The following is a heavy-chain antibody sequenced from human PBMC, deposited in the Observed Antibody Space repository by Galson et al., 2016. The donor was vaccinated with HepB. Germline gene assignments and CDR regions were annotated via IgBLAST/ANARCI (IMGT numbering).Heavy chain of an antibody. D-gene: IGHD3-16*01. Sequence: SLRLSCAVSGFTVSNNYMAWVRQAPGKGLELVSLIYSGGSRYYADSVKGRFTISRDNSNNTLYLQMDSLRAEDTAVYYGARPSRGIHNYWGQGTLVTVSS. V-gene: IGHV3-53*01. CDR1: GFTVSNNY. CDR3: ARPSRGIHNY. J-gene: IGHJ4*02. CDR2: IYSGGSR.